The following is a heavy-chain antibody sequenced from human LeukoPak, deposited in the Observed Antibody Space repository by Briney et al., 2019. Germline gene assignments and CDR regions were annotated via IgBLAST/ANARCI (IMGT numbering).Heavy chain of an antibody. V-gene: IGHV1-3*01. CDR3: ARGRGTSGTNRDFYYYYYMDV. D-gene: IGHD2-2*01. Sequence: ASVKVSCKASGYIFTDFAIHWLRQAPGQRPEWMGWMNAGNGNTKYSQKFQGRITLIRDTSAATAYMELSSLRHDDLAVYYCARGRGTSGTNRDFYYYYYMDVWGKGTTVTVSS. CDR1: GYIFTDFA. J-gene: IGHJ6*03. CDR2: MNAGNGNT.